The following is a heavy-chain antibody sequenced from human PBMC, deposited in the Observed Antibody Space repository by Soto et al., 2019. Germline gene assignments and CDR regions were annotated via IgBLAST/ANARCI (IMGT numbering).Heavy chain of an antibody. CDR1: GGTFSNYG. Sequence: QVQLVQSGAEVKKPGSSVKVSCKASGGTFSNYGVSWVRQAPGQGLEWMGGIIPIFGTTNFAQKFQGRVTMTADESSTTVHMELSSLRSGDTAVYYCARGSYDSSTYYYEPLDYWGQGTLVTVSS. CDR3: ARGSYDSSTYYYEPLDY. CDR2: IIPIFGTT. D-gene: IGHD3-22*01. V-gene: IGHV1-69*01. J-gene: IGHJ4*02.